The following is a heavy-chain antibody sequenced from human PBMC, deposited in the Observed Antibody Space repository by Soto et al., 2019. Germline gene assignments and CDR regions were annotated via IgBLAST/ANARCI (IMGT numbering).Heavy chain of an antibody. V-gene: IGHV4-34*01. Sequence: SETLSLTCAVYGGSFSGYYWSWIRQPPGKGLEWIGEINHSGSTNYNPSLKSRVTISVDTSKNQFSLKLSSVTAADTAVYYCARGRAAVGDFWSGYYTGSYYYYGTDVWGQGTTVTVSS. CDR3: ARGRAAVGDFWSGYYTGSYYYYGTDV. CDR2: INHSGST. CDR1: GGSFSGYY. J-gene: IGHJ6*02. D-gene: IGHD3-3*01.